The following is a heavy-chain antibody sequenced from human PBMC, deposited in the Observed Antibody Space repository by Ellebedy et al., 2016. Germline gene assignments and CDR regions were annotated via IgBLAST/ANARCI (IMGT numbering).Heavy chain of an antibody. CDR1: GFSFSDNW. D-gene: IGHD3-22*01. V-gene: IGHV3-7*01. Sequence: GGSLRLSCSASGFSFSDNWMTWVRQAPGKGLEWVGNIKTDGSETYYVDSVKGRFTISRDNAKNSLYLQMNSLRDEDTAVYYCARDFAMIVDDWGQGTLVTVSS. CDR2: IKTDGSET. J-gene: IGHJ4*02. CDR3: ARDFAMIVDD.